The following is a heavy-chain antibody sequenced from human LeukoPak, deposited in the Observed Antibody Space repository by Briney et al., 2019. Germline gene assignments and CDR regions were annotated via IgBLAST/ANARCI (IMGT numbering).Heavy chain of an antibody. CDR1: GFAFSSYA. CDR3: AKDSDPAYDYVWGSYRYIDY. Sequence: GGYLRLSCAASGFAFSSYAMSWVRQAPGKGLEWVSGISGSGGSTYYADSVKGRFTISRDNSKNTQYLQMNSLRAEDTALYYCAKDSDPAYDYVWGSYRYIDYWGQGTLVTVSS. D-gene: IGHD3-16*02. J-gene: IGHJ4*02. CDR2: ISGSGGST. V-gene: IGHV3-23*01.